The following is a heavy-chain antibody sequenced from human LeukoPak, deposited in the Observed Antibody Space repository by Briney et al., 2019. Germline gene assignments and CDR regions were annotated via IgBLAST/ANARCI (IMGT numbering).Heavy chain of an antibody. D-gene: IGHD6-13*01. J-gene: IGHJ4*02. Sequence: GSLKLSCSASGFPFSSYAMSWVRQAPGKGLEGVPAISGSGGSTYYADSVKGRFTISRDNSKNTLYLQMNSLRAEDTAVYYCAKCIAAAGATDYWGQGTLVTVSS. CDR3: AKCIAAAGATDY. CDR2: ISGSGGST. CDR1: GFPFSSYA. V-gene: IGHV3-23*01.